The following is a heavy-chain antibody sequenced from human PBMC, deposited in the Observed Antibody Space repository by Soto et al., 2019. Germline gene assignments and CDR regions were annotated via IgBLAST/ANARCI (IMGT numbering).Heavy chain of an antibody. V-gene: IGHV4-59*01. CDR2: IYYNGSA. CDR1: GASLSRLD. Sequence: SETLSLTCTVSGASLSRLDWSWVRQSPGTGLEWIGYIYYNGSATSNPSFRSRVTIAIDTSKSQFSLRLTSVTAADTAVSSCPRDGGELWTNILYSYGMDVWGHGTTVTVSS. J-gene: IGHJ6*02. D-gene: IGHD1-26*01. CDR3: PRDGGELWTNILYSYGMDV.